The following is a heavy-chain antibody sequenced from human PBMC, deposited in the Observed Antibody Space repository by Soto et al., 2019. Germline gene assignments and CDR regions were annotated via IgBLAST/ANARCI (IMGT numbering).Heavy chain of an antibody. Sequence: GGSLSLSCAASGFTFSDYYMSWIRQAPGKGLEWVSYIGSSDNIIYYTDSVKGRFTISRDNAKNSLYLQMNSLRAEDTAGYYCARDRGSYESSGYFDYWGPGTLVTVSS. D-gene: IGHD3-22*01. J-gene: IGHJ4*02. CDR2: IGSSDNII. CDR1: GFTFSDYY. CDR3: ARDRGSYESSGYFDY. V-gene: IGHV3-11*01.